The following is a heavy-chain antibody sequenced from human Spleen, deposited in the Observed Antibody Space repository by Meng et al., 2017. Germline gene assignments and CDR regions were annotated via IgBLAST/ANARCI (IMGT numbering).Heavy chain of an antibody. Sequence: QGQPKESGPGLVKPSQTLSLTCTVSGGSISSGGYSWSWIRQHPGKGLEWIGYIYYSGSTYYNPSLKSRVAISLDASKNQFSLKLTSVTAADTAVYYCARAGGWFDPWGQGSLVTVSS. CDR1: GGSISSGGYS. J-gene: IGHJ5*02. D-gene: IGHD1-26*01. V-gene: IGHV4-31*03. CDR2: IYYSGST. CDR3: ARAGGWFDP.